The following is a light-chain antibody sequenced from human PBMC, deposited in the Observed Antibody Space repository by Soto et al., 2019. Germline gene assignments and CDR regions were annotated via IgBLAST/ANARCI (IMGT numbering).Light chain of an antibody. CDR1: QSISSW. V-gene: IGKV1-5*01. CDR3: QQYNSYSKT. Sequence: DIQMTQSPSTLSASVGDRDTITCRASQSISSWLAWYQQKPGKAPKLLIYDASSLESGVPSRFSGSGSGTEFTLTISSLQPDGFATYYCQQYNSYSKTFGQGTKVDIK. J-gene: IGKJ1*01. CDR2: DAS.